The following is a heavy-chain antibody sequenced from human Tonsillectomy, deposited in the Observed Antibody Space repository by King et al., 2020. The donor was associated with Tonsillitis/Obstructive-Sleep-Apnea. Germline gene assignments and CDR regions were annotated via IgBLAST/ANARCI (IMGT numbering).Heavy chain of an antibody. Sequence: VQLVESGGGLIQPGGSLRLSCAASGFTVNSNFMSWVRQAPGKGLEWVSVIYSGGSTHYAASVTGRFPISRDNSKNTLYLQMNSLRAEDTAVYYCGYTNYGYYYYYLDVWGKGTTVTVSS. CDR1: GFTVNSNF. J-gene: IGHJ6*03. CDR2: IYSGGST. CDR3: GYTNYGYYYYYLDV. D-gene: IGHD4-11*01. V-gene: IGHV3-53*01.